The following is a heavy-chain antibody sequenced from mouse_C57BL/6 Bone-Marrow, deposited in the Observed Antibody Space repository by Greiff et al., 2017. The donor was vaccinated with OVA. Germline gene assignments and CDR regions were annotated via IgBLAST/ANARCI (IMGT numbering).Heavy chain of an antibody. CDR3: ARPLYYYGSSYGGFDY. D-gene: IGHD1-1*01. CDR1: GYAFSSSW. Sequence: VQLQQSGPELVKPGASVKISCKASGYAFSSSWMNWVKQRPGKGLEWIGRIYPGDGDTNYNGKFKGKATLTADKSSSTAYMQLSSLTSEDSAVYFCARPLYYYGSSYGGFDYWAQGTTLTVSS. V-gene: IGHV1-82*01. CDR2: IYPGDGDT. J-gene: IGHJ2*01.